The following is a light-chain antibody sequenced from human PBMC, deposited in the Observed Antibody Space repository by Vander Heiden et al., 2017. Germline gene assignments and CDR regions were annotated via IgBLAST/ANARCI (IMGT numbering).Light chain of an antibody. V-gene: IGKV3-15*01. CDR2: GAS. CDR3: QQYSNWPRT. J-gene: IGKJ2*01. CDR1: QSVSSN. Sequence: EIVMTQSPATLPVSPGERATLSCRASQSVSSNLAWYQQRPGQAPRLLIYGASTRATGIPARFSGSGSGTDFTLTISSLQSEDFAVYYCQQYSNWPRTVGQGTKLEIK.